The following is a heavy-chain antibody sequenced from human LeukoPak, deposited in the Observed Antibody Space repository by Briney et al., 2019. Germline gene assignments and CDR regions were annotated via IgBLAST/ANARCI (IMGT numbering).Heavy chain of an antibody. CDR2: ISSSGSTI. CDR1: GFTFSSYE. D-gene: IGHD3-22*01. J-gene: IGHJ6*03. CDR3: ARLAASYYYDSSGYPYYSYYMDV. V-gene: IGHV3-48*03. Sequence: GGSLRLSCAASGFTFSSYEMNWVRQAPGKGLEWVSYISSSGSTIYYADSVKGRFTISRDNAKNSLYLQMNSLRAEDTAVYYCARLAASYYYDSSGYPYYSYYMDVWGKGTTVTISS.